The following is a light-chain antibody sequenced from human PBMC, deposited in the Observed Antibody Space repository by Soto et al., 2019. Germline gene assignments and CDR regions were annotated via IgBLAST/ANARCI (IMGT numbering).Light chain of an antibody. CDR3: AAWDGSLNSVV. CDR2: KND. V-gene: IGLV1-47*01. J-gene: IGLJ2*01. CDR1: SSNIGSHS. Sequence: QSTLTQPPSASGTPGQRVTISCSGSSSNIGSHSVFWFQQLPGTAPKLLIYKNDQRPSGVPDRFSGSKSGTSASLAISGLRSEDEADYYCAAWDGSLNSVVFGGGTKVTVL.